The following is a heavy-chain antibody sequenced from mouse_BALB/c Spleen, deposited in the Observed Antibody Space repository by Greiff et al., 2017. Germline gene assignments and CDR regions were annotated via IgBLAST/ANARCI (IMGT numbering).Heavy chain of an antibody. D-gene: IGHD4-1*02. CDR1: GFNIKDTY. J-gene: IGHJ4*01. CDR2: IDPANGNT. V-gene: IGHV14-3*02. CDR3: ARHTTGTRAMDY. Sequence: EVQLQQSGAELVKPGASVKLSCTASGFNIKDTYMHWVKQRPEQGLEWIGRIDPANGNTKYDPKFQGKATITADTSSNTAYLQLSSLTSEDTAVYYCARHTTGTRAMDYWGQGTSVTVSS.